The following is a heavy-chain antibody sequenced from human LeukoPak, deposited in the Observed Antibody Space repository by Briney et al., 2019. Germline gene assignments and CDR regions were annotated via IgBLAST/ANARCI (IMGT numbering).Heavy chain of an antibody. V-gene: IGHV4-4*09. Sequence: SETLSLTCTVSGGSISSYYWSWIRQPPGKELEWIGYIYASGSTNYNPSLKSRVTISLDTSKSQFALKLSSVTAADTAVYYCAKSYFDYSTYYSYYFNLWGQGALVTVSS. CDR1: GGSISSYY. CDR2: IYASGST. J-gene: IGHJ4*02. D-gene: IGHD4-11*01. CDR3: AKSYFDYSTYYSYYFNL.